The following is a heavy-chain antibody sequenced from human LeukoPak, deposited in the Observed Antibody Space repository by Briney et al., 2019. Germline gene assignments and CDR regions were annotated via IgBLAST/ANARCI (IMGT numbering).Heavy chain of an antibody. Sequence: SETLSLTCAVYGGSFSGYYWSWIRQPPGKGLERIGEINHSGSTNYNPSLKSRVTISVDTSKNQFSLKLSSVTAADTAVYYCARRGGTTVTTPDYWGQGTLVTVSS. D-gene: IGHD4-11*01. V-gene: IGHV4-34*01. CDR2: INHSGST. J-gene: IGHJ4*02. CDR3: ARRGGTTVTTPDY. CDR1: GGSFSGYY.